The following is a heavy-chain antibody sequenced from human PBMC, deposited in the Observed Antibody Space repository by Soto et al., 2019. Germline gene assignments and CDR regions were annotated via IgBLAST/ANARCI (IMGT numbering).Heavy chain of an antibody. J-gene: IGHJ4*02. CDR1: GFTFSSYA. CDR2: ISGSGGST. Sequence: GGSLRLSCAASGFTFSSYAMSWVRQAPGKGLEWVSAISGSGGSTYYADSVKGRFTISRDNSKNTLYLQMNSLRAEDTAVYYCAKLAPNYDILTGYTYYFDYWGQGTLVTVSS. V-gene: IGHV3-23*01. D-gene: IGHD3-9*01. CDR3: AKLAPNYDILTGYTYYFDY.